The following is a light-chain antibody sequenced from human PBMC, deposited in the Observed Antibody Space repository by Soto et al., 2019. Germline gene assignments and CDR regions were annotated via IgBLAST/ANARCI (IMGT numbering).Light chain of an antibody. CDR1: QTISSY. Sequence: DIQMTQSPSSLSASVGDRVTITCRASQTISSYLNWYQQRPGKAPKLLIYAASSLQSGVPSRFSGSGSGTDFSLTISDLQPEDCASDYCQQSFSNPRTFGGGTKVDIK. V-gene: IGKV1-39*01. CDR2: AAS. J-gene: IGKJ4*02. CDR3: QQSFSNPRT.